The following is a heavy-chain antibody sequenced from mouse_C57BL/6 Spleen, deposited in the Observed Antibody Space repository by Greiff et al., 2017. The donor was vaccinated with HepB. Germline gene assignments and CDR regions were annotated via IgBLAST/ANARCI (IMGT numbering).Heavy chain of an antibody. V-gene: IGHV1-69*01. CDR3: ARSDGYYGYFDY. Sequence: VQLQQPGAELVMPGASVKLSCKASGYTFTSYWMHWVKQRPGQGLEWIGELDPSDSYTNYNQKFKGKSTLTVDKSSSTAYMQLSSLTSEDSAVYYCARSDGYYGYFDYWGQGTTLTVSS. J-gene: IGHJ2*01. D-gene: IGHD2-3*01. CDR2: LDPSDSYT. CDR1: GYTFTSYW.